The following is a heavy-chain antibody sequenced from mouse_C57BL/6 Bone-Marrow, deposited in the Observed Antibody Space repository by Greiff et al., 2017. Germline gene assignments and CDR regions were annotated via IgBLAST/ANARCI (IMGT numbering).Heavy chain of an antibody. D-gene: IGHD3-2*02. CDR3: AREDSSGYYFDY. CDR2: IDPSDSYT. Sequence: VQLQQPGAELVMPGASVKLSCKASGYTFTSYWMHWVKQRPGQGLEWIGEIDPSDSYTNYNQKFKGKSTFTVDKSSSTAYMQLSSLTSEDSAVYYCAREDSSGYYFDYWGQGTTLTVSS. J-gene: IGHJ2*01. V-gene: IGHV1-69*01. CDR1: GYTFTSYW.